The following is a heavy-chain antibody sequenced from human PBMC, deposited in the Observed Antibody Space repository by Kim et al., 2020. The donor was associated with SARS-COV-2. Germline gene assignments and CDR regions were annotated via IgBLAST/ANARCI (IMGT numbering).Heavy chain of an antibody. Sequence: GGSLRLSCRTSGFIFNNYAMAWVRQAPGKGLESVSLITGTGADAYYADSVQGRFTASRDNSKNTLYLQMNRLTVDDTAIYYCARDGYNYIPLDSWGPGTL. CDR2: ITGTGADA. D-gene: IGHD1-1*01. V-gene: IGHV3-23*01. J-gene: IGHJ4*02. CDR1: GFIFNNYA. CDR3: ARDGYNYIPLDS.